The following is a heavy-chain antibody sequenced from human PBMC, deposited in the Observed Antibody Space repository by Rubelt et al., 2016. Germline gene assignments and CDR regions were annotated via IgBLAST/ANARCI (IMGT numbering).Heavy chain of an antibody. CDR2: TYYRSKWYN. D-gene: IGHD5-18*01. V-gene: IGHV6-1*01. CDR1: GDSVSSNSGA. Sequence: GQLQQSGPGLVKPSQTLSLTCAISGDSVSSNSGAWNWIRQSPSRGLEWLGRTYYRSKWYNDYAVSVKSRITINPDTSKNQFSLQLNSVTPEDTAVYYCAREHTWIQLWSPSYYFDYWGQGTLVTVSS. J-gene: IGHJ4*02. CDR3: AREHTWIQLWSPSYYFDY.